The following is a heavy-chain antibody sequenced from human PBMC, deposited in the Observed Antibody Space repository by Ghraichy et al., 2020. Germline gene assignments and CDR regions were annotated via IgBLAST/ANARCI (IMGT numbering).Heavy chain of an antibody. Sequence: GGSLRLSCAASGFTFSDYYMSWIRQAPGKGLEWVSSISSSGGYTNYADSVKGRFTISRDNAKNSLYLQMNSLRAEDTAVYYCARASYSFGPDYWGQGTLVTVSP. CDR3: ARASYSFGPDY. D-gene: IGHD3-10*01. J-gene: IGHJ4*02. V-gene: IGHV3-11*06. CDR2: ISSSGGYT. CDR1: GFTFSDYY.